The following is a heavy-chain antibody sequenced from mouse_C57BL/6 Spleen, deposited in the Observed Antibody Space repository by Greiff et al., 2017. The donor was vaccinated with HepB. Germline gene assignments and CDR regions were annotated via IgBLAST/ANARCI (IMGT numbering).Heavy chain of an antibody. CDR2: ISDGGSYT. D-gene: IGHD2-4*01. CDR3: ARGRSTMITTGLYFDY. Sequence: EVKLVESGGGLVKPGGSLKLSCAASGFTFSSYAMSWVRQTPEKRLEWVATISDGGSYTYYPDNVKGRFTIYRDNAKNNLYLQMSHLKSEDTAMYYCARGRSTMITTGLYFDYWGQGTTLTVSS. CDR1: GFTFSSYA. V-gene: IGHV5-4*03. J-gene: IGHJ2*01.